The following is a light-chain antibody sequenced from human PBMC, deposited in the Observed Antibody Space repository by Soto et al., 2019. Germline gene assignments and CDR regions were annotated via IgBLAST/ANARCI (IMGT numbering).Light chain of an antibody. V-gene: IGLV2-14*01. CDR3: SSYTGKCTLIV. CDR1: SSDVGTYNF. Sequence: QSVLTQPASVSGSPGQSITISCTGTSSDVGTYNFVSWYQQLPATAPKLLIYWVTVRPSGVSNRFSGSKSGNTASLTISGLQAEDESDYDCSSYTGKCTLIVFGPGTKVTVL. CDR2: WVT. J-gene: IGLJ1*01.